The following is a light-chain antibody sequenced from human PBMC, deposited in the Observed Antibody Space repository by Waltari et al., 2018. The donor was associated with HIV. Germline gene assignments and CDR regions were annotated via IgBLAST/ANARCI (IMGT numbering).Light chain of an antibody. CDR2: LGS. Sequence: DIVMTQSPLSLPVTPGEPASISCRSSQSLLHNNGYNYLDWYLQKPGQSTQLLIYLGSNRASGVPDRFSGSGSGTDFTLKISRVEAEDVGVYYCMQALQTPTFGGGTKVEIK. J-gene: IGKJ4*01. CDR1: QSLLHNNGYNY. V-gene: IGKV2-28*01. CDR3: MQALQTPT.